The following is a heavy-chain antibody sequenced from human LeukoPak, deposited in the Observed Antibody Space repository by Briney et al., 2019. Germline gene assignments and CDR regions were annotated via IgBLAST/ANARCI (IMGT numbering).Heavy chain of an antibody. V-gene: IGHV3-48*01. J-gene: IGHJ6*02. CDR3: ATRGRDGYNANYYGMDV. CDR2: ISSTATSI. D-gene: IGHD5-24*01. CDR1: EFTFSSYS. Sequence: GGSLRLSCAASEFTFSSYSMSWVRQAPGKGLEWVSYISSTATSIYYADSVKGRFTISRDNSKNTLFLQMNNLRAEDTAVYYCATRGRDGYNANYYGMDVWGQGTTVTVSS.